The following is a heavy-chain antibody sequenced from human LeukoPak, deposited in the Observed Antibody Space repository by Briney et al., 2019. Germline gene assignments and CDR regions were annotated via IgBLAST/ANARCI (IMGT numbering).Heavy chain of an antibody. CDR1: GGSISYYY. J-gene: IGHJ5*02. CDR2: IYYSGST. D-gene: IGHD5-12*01. CDR3: ASGYSRLWYGPFSINP. V-gene: IGHV4-59*01. Sequence: SETLSLSSTVSGGSISYYYRSWIRQPPGKGLECIGYIYYSGSTNYNPSLKSRVTISVDTSKNQFSLKVNSVTDADTAVYYCASGYSRLWYGPFSINPWSQGTLVTVSS.